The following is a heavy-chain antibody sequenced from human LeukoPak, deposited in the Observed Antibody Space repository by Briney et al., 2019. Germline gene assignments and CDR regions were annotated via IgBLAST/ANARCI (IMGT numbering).Heavy chain of an antibody. Sequence: PSETLSLTCAVYGGSFSGYYWSWIRQPPGKGLEWIGEINHSGSTNYNPSLKSRVTISVDTSKNQFSLKLSSVTAADTAAYYCASRTGHYYYYYMDVWGKGTTVTVSS. J-gene: IGHJ6*03. CDR2: INHSGST. V-gene: IGHV4-34*01. CDR3: ASRTGHYYYYYMDV. CDR1: GGSFSGYY.